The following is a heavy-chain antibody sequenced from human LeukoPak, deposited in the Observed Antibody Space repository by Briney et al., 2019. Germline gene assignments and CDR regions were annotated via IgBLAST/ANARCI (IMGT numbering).Heavy chain of an antibody. CDR2: LNGGGDST. V-gene: IGHV3-21*01. Sequence: GGSLRLSCAASGFSFSSYVMSWVRQAPGKGLEWVSTLNGGGDSTYYVDSVKGRFTISRDNAKNSLYLQMNSLRAEDTAVYYCARAVRGHDAFDIWGQGTMVTVSS. D-gene: IGHD4-17*01. CDR3: ARAVRGHDAFDI. J-gene: IGHJ3*02. CDR1: GFSFSSYV.